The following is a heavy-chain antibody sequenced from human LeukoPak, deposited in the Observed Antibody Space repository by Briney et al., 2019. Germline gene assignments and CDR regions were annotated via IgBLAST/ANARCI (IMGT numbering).Heavy chain of an antibody. CDR1: GYTFTSYD. V-gene: IGHV1-8*01. CDR2: MNPNSGNT. D-gene: IGHD3-9*01. Sequence: GASVKVSCKASGYTFTSYDINWVRQATGQGLEWMGWMNPNSGNTGYAQKFQGRVTMTRNTSISTAYMELSSLRSEDTAVYYCARGPAPSKRYFDWLLYTGNRLYMDVWGKGTTVTISS. J-gene: IGHJ6*03. CDR3: ARGPAPSKRYFDWLLYTGNRLYMDV.